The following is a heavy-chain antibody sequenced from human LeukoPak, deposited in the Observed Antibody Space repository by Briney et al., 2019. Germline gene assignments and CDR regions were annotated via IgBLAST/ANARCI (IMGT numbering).Heavy chain of an antibody. V-gene: IGHV3-30*02. J-gene: IGHJ4*02. CDR3: AKDPYYDSSGYYFDY. CDR1: GFTFSSYG. CDR2: IRYDGSNK. D-gene: IGHD3-22*01. Sequence: PGGSLRLSCAASGFTFSSYGMHWVRQAPGKGLEWVAFIRYDGSNKYYADSVKGRFTTSRDNSKNTLYLQMNSLRAEDTAVYYCAKDPYYDSSGYYFDYWGQGTLVTVSS.